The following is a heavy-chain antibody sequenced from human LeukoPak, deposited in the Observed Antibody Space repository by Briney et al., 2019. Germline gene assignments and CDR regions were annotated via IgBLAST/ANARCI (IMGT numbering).Heavy chain of an antibody. CDR3: ARAGKSSSSYYYYYGMDV. D-gene: IGHD6-6*01. J-gene: IGHJ6*02. Sequence: SETLSLTCAVYGGSFSGYYWSWIRQPPGKGREWIGEINHSGSTNYNPSLKSRVTISVDTSKNQFSLKLSSVTAADTAVYYCARAGKSSSSYYYYYGMDVWGQGTTVTVSS. CDR1: GGSFSGYY. V-gene: IGHV4-34*01. CDR2: INHSGST.